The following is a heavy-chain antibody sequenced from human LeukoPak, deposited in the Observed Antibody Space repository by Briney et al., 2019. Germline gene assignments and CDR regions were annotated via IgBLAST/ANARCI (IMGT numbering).Heavy chain of an antibody. CDR1: GGSISNYF. CDR3: ARRPTGDPKFDY. J-gene: IGHJ4*02. CDR2: IYSSGSA. D-gene: IGHD7-27*01. V-gene: IGHV4-59*08. Sequence: SETLSLTCSVSGGSISNYFWTWIRQPPGKGLEWIGYIYSSGSAYYNPSLKSRVTISVDTSKNRFSLKLSTVTAADTAVYYCARRPTGDPKFDYWGQGTLVTVSS.